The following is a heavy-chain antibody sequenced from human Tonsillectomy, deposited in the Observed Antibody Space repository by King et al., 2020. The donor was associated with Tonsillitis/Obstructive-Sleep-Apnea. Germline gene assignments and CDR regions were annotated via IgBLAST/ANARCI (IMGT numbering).Heavy chain of an antibody. CDR2: INPSRGVT. V-gene: IGHV1-46*01. J-gene: IGHJ4*02. D-gene: IGHD1-14*01. Sequence: QLVQSGAEVKTPGASVKVSCKASGYTFTKYYIHWVRQARGQGLEWMGIINPSRGVTTYAQKFQGRVTMTSDTSTNTVYLELRSLRSEDTAVYYCARDDVVGRYIDSWGQGTLVTVSS. CDR1: GYTFTKYY. CDR3: ARDDVVGRYIDS.